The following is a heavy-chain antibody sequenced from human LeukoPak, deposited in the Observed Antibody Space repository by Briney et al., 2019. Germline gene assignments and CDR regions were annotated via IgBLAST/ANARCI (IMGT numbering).Heavy chain of an antibody. V-gene: IGHV3-7*03. CDR3: ASHQYDFWSGYYSYYYYGMDV. Sequence: GGSLRLSCAASGFTFSSYWMSWVRQAPGKGLEWVANIKQDGSEKYYVDSVKGRFTISRDNAKNSLYLQMNSLRAEGTAVYYCASHQYDFWSGYYSYYYYGMDVWGQGTTVTVSS. D-gene: IGHD3-3*01. CDR1: GFTFSSYW. J-gene: IGHJ6*02. CDR2: IKQDGSEK.